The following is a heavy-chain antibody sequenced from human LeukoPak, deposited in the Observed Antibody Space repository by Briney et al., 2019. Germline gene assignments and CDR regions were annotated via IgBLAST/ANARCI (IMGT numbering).Heavy chain of an antibody. Sequence: GRSLRLSCAASGFTFSSYGMHWVRQAPGKGLEWVAVISYDGSNKYYADSVKGRFTISRDNSKNTLYLQMNSLRAEDAAVYYCAKVPHGDYAVDYWGQGTLVTVSS. J-gene: IGHJ4*02. D-gene: IGHD4-17*01. V-gene: IGHV3-30*18. CDR3: AKVPHGDYAVDY. CDR2: ISYDGSNK. CDR1: GFTFSSYG.